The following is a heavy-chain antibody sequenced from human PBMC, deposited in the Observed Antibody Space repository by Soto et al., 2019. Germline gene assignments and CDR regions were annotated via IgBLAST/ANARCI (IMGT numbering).Heavy chain of an antibody. CDR2: IYHSGST. J-gene: IGHJ4*02. V-gene: IGHV4-4*02. Sequence: QVQLQESGPGLVKPSGTLSLTCAVSGGSISSTNWWSWGRQPPGKGLEWIGEIYHSGSTNYNPSLETRVTLPVDKSQNQFSLTLSSLTAADTAVYYCARGLRPLSPLAYWGQGTLVTVSS. D-gene: IGHD3-16*02. CDR3: ARGLRPLSPLAY. CDR1: GGSISSTNW.